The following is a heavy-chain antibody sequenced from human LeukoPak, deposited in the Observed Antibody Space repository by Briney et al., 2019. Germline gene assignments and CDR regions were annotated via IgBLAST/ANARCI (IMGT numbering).Heavy chain of an antibody. CDR3: ARRLKAAAGTYYFDY. D-gene: IGHD6-13*01. CDR1: GFTFSSYA. J-gene: IGHJ4*02. Sequence: GSLRLSCAASGFTFSSYAMSWVRQPPGEGLEWIGSIYYSGSTYYNPSLKSRVTISVDTSENQFSLTLSSVTAADTAVYYCARRLKAAAGTYYFDYWGQGTLVTVSS. CDR2: IYYSGST. V-gene: IGHV4-39*01.